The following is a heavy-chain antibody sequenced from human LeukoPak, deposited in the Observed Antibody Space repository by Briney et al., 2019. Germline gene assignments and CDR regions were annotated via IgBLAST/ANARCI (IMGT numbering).Heavy chain of an antibody. D-gene: IGHD3-16*01. CDR2: VSGTGGST. CDR3: AKYHGGLMSRFDP. Sequence: PGGSLRLSCAASGVTFGSYALTWVRQAPGKGLEWVSSVSGTGGSTYYADSVKGRFTISRDNSKNTVYLQMSSLRADDSAVYYCAKYHGGLMSRFDPWGQGTLVTVSS. CDR1: GVTFGSYA. V-gene: IGHV3-23*01. J-gene: IGHJ5*02.